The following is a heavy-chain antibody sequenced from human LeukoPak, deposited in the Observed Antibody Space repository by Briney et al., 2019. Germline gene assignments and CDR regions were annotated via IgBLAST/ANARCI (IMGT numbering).Heavy chain of an antibody. Sequence: GGSLRLSCAASGFTLSSHWMTWVRQAPGKGLEWVAVISYDGSNKYYADSVKGRFTISRDNSKNTLYLQMNSLRAEDTAVYYCANTDSSGYQYYFDYWGQGTLVTVSS. V-gene: IGHV3-30*18. D-gene: IGHD3-22*01. J-gene: IGHJ4*02. CDR1: GFTLSSHW. CDR3: ANTDSSGYQYYFDY. CDR2: ISYDGSNK.